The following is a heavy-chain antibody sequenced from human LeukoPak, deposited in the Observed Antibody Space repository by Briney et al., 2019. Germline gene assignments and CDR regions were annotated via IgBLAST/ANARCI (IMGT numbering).Heavy chain of an antibody. CDR2: ISDDETYK. D-gene: IGHD1-26*01. V-gene: IGHV3-30-3*01. Sequence: GGSLRLSCAASGFTFNSYSMHWVRQAPGKGLEWVTAISDDETYKFYADSVKGRFTISRDNAKSTLYLQMNSLRAEDTAVYYCARVRGGSGSSYAADAFDIWGQGTMVTVSS. CDR3: ARVRGGSGSSYAADAFDI. CDR1: GFTFNSYS. J-gene: IGHJ3*02.